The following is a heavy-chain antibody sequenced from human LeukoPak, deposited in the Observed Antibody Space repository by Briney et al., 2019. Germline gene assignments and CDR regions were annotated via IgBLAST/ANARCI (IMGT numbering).Heavy chain of an antibody. D-gene: IGHD3-10*01. Sequence: SVKVSCKASGGTFSSYAISWVRQAPGQGLEWMGGIIPIFGTANYAQKFQGRVTITADESTSTAYMELSSLRSEDTAVYYCARDQDRGSGSYYNAWGQGTLVTVSS. CDR2: IIPIFGTA. CDR3: ARDQDRGSGSYYNA. J-gene: IGHJ5*02. CDR1: GGTFSSYA. V-gene: IGHV1-69*13.